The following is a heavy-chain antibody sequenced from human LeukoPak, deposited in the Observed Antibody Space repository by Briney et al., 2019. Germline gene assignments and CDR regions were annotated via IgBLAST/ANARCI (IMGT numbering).Heavy chain of an antibody. J-gene: IGHJ4*02. Sequence: SETLSLTCTVSGGSINSGCYYWSWIRQHPGKGLEWIGYIHYSGSTYYNPSLKSRLSISVDTSKNQLSLKLSSVTAADTAVYYCAAAATSSSSELGYWGQGALVTVSS. CDR2: IHYSGST. CDR1: GGSINSGCYY. V-gene: IGHV4-31*03. CDR3: AAAATSSSSELGY. D-gene: IGHD6-6*01.